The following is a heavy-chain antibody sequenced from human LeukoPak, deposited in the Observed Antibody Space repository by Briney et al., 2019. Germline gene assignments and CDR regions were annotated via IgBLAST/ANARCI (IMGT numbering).Heavy chain of an antibody. CDR1: GGSISSGSYY. J-gene: IGHJ3*01. V-gene: IGHV4-61*02. D-gene: IGHD3-22*01. Sequence: SQTLSLTCTVSGGSISSGSYYWSWIRQPAGKGLEWIGRIYTSGSTNYNPSLKSRVTISVDTSKNQFSLKLSSVTAADTAVYYCARAPYYYDSSGYYAVWGQGTMVTVSS. CDR3: ARAPYYYDSSGYYAV. CDR2: IYTSGST.